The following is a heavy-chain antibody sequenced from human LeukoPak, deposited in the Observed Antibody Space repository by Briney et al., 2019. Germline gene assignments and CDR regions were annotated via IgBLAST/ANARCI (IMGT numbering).Heavy chain of an antibody. CDR3: ARNKNFWSGQKTHYYYGMDV. Sequence: ASVKVSCKASGYTFTSYAMHWVRQAPGQRLEWMGWINAGNGNTKYSQKFQGSVTITRDTSASTAYMELSSLRSEDTAVYYCARNKNFWSGQKTHYYYGMDVWGQGTTVTVSS. D-gene: IGHD3-3*01. CDR2: INAGNGNT. CDR1: GYTFTSYA. J-gene: IGHJ6*02. V-gene: IGHV1-3*01.